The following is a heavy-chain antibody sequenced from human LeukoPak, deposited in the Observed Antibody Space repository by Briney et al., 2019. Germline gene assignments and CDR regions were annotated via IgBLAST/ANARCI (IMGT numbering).Heavy chain of an antibody. CDR3: ASHLTGTTSLDY. Sequence: GGSLRLSCAASGFTFNNYWMHWVRQAPGKGLVCVSRINSDGSSTSYADSVKGRFTISRDNAKNTLYLQMNSLRTEDTAVYYCASHLTGTTSLDYWGQGTLVTVSS. D-gene: IGHD1-20*01. CDR2: INSDGSST. V-gene: IGHV3-74*01. CDR1: GFTFNNYW. J-gene: IGHJ4*02.